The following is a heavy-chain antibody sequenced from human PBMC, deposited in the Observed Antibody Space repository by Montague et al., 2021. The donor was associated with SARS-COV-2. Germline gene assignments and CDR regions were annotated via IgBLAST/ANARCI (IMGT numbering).Heavy chain of an antibody. J-gene: IGHJ6*02. D-gene: IGHD1-26*01. V-gene: IGHV4-61*01. CDR1: GDSVNSGSYY. CDR3: ARAYRRDTGSPRSAMDV. Sequence: SETLSLTCTVSGDSVNSGSYYWSWIRQPPGKGLEWIGYIYYRGSTNYNPSLKSRVTISIDTSKNQFSLKLSSVTAADTAVYYCARAYRRDTGSPRSAMDVWGQGTTVIVSS. CDR2: IYYRGST.